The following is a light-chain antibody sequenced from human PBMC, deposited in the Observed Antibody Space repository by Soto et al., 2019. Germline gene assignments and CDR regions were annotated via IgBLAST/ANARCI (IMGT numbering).Light chain of an antibody. CDR2: LGS. J-gene: IGKJ1*01. CDR1: QSLLYSNGYNY. CDR3: MQALQTPWT. Sequence: DIVMTQSPLSLPVTPGEPASISCRSSQSLLYSNGYNYLDWYLQKPGQSPQLLIYLGSNRASGVPDRFSVSGSGTDFTLRISRVEAEDVGVYYCMQALQTPWTFGQGTEVEI. V-gene: IGKV2-28*01.